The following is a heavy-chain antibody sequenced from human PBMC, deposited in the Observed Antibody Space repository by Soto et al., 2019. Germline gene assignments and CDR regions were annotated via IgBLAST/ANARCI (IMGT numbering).Heavy chain of an antibody. Sequence: QVQLVQSGAEVKKPGSSVKVSCKASGGTFSSYAISWVRQAPGQGLEWMGGIIPIFGTANYAQKFQGRVTITEDESTSTAYMELSSLRSEDTAVYYCARDRRITMVRGVGNGFDPWGQGTLVTVSS. CDR2: IIPIFGTA. J-gene: IGHJ5*02. V-gene: IGHV1-69*12. CDR1: GGTFSSYA. D-gene: IGHD3-10*01. CDR3: ARDRRITMVRGVGNGFDP.